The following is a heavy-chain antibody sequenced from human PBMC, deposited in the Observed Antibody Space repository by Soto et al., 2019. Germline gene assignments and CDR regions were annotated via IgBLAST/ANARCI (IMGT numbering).Heavy chain of an antibody. CDR3: AKRDSSGYRNWFDP. CDR1: GFTFSSYG. J-gene: IGHJ5*02. Sequence: GSLILSCAASGFTFSSYGMHWVRQVPGKGLVWVSHIDSDGNSTAYADSVKGRFTISRDNAKNTVYLQMNSLRAEDTAVYYCAKRDSSGYRNWFDPWGQGTLVTVSS. V-gene: IGHV3-74*03. D-gene: IGHD3-22*01. CDR2: IDSDGNST.